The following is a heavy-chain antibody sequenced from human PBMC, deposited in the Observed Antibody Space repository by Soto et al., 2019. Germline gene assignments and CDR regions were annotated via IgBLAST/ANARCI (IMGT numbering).Heavy chain of an antibody. CDR2: IYHSGST. CDR3: ARGPEYCSSTSCDAFDI. Sequence: PSETLSLTCAVSSGSISSSNWWSWVRQPPGKGLEWIGEIYHSGSTNYNPSLKSRVTISVDKSKNQSSLKLSSVTAADTAVYYCARGPEYCSSTSCDAFDIWGQGTMVTVSS. CDR1: SGSISSSNW. J-gene: IGHJ3*02. D-gene: IGHD2-2*01. V-gene: IGHV4-4*02.